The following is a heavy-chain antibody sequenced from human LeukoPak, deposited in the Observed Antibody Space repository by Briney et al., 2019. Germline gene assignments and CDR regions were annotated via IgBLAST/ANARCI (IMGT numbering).Heavy chain of an antibody. V-gene: IGHV4-39*01. CDR1: GGSIISSSYY. J-gene: IGHJ5*02. CDR2: IYYGGST. D-gene: IGHD3-10*01. Sequence: SETLSLTCTVSGGSIISSSYYWGWIRQPPGKGLEWIGNIYYGGSTYYNPSLKSRATMSVGTSMNQFSLKLSSVTAADTAVYYCAKTIRVRGDAYNWFDPWGQGTLVTVSS. CDR3: AKTIRVRGDAYNWFDP.